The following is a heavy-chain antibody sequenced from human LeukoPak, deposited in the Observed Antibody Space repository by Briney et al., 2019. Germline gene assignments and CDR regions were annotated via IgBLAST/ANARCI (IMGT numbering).Heavy chain of an antibody. CDR2: IYYSGST. CDR3: ARGAGGYNNRFDP. D-gene: IGHD3-16*01. V-gene: IGHV4-59*01. Sequence: SETLSLTCTVSGGSISSYYWSWIRQPPGKGLEWIGYIYYSGSTNYNPSLKSRVTISVDTSKNQFSLKLSSVTAADTAVYYCARGAGGYNNRFDPWGQGTLVTVSS. CDR1: GGSISSYY. J-gene: IGHJ5*02.